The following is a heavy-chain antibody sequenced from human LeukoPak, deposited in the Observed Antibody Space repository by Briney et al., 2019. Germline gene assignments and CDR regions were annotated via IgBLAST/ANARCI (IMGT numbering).Heavy chain of an antibody. V-gene: IGHV3-20*04. J-gene: IGHJ4*02. Sequence: GGSLRLSCAASGFTFDDYGMSWVRQAPGKGLEWVSGINWNGGSTGYADSVKGRFTISRDNAKNSLYLQMNSLRAEDTALYYCARDPGYCSSTSCYTGAYYFDYWGQGTLVTASS. CDR3: ARDPGYCSSTSCYTGAYYFDY. CDR1: GFTFDDYG. D-gene: IGHD2-2*02. CDR2: INWNGGST.